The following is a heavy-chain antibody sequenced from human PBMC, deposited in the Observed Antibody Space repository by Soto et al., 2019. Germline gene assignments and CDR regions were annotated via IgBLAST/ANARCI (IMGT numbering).Heavy chain of an antibody. CDR2: ISYDGRKK. V-gene: IGHV3-30*04. J-gene: IGHJ6*02. CDR3: AIGDGAAAGGGMYV. Sequence: QVQLVESGGGVVQPGSSLRLSCAASGFTFSSYAMHWVRQAPGKGLEWVAVISYDGRKKYYADSVKGRVTIYKDNSKNTLYLQMSSLRAEDWAVYYCAIGDGAAAGGGMYVWGQGTTGTVSS. D-gene: IGHD6-13*01. CDR1: GFTFSSYA.